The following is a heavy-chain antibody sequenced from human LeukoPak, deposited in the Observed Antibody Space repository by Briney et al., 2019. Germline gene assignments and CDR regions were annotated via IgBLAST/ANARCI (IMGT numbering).Heavy chain of an antibody. V-gene: IGHV4-59*08. CDR1: GGSISTYY. Sequence: PSETLSLTCTVSGGSISTYYWSWIRQPPGKGLEWIGYIYNSGSTYYSPSLKSRVAISVDTSKNQFSLKLSSVTAADTAVYYCARHRSLRFLEWSDTRRGAFDIWGQGTMVTVSS. D-gene: IGHD3-3*01. J-gene: IGHJ3*02. CDR2: IYNSGST. CDR3: ARHRSLRFLEWSDTRRGAFDI.